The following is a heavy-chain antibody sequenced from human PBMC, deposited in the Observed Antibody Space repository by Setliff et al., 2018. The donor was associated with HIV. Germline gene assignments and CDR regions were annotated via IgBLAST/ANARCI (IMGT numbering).Heavy chain of an antibody. Sequence: GGSLRLSCAGSGFTFSIYSLNWVRQAPGRGLEWVSLISIGSGGAIDYADSVQGRFTISRDNSKNSLYLQMNSLRVEDTAVYYCARDYLYYNLYNGSPVYGMDVWGQGTTVTVS. CDR2: ISIGSGGAI. J-gene: IGHJ6*02. V-gene: IGHV3-21*01. D-gene: IGHD3-3*01. CDR3: ARDYLYYNLYNGSPVYGMDV. CDR1: GFTFSIYS.